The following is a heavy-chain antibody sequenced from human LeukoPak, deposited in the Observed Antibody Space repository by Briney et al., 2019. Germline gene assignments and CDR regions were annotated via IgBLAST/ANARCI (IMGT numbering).Heavy chain of an antibody. CDR1: GYTFTTYY. CDR3: ARGGYDFSSGYYPSR. Sequence: ASVKVSCKASGYTFTTYYMNWVRQAPGQGLEWMGIINPSAGSTSHAQKFQGRVTMTRDTSTSTVYMELSSLRSEDTAVYYCARGGYDFSSGYYPSRWGQGTLVTVSS. J-gene: IGHJ4*02. CDR2: INPSAGST. V-gene: IGHV1-46*01. D-gene: IGHD3-3*01.